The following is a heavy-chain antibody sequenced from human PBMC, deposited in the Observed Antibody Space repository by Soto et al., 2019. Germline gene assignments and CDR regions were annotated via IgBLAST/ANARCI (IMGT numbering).Heavy chain of an antibody. Sequence: GASVKVSCKASGYTFTSYDINWVRQATGQGLEWMGWMNPNSGNTGYAQKFQGRVTMTRNTSISTAYMELSSLRSEDTAVYYCARGHRYYDFWSGYYYYYYYGMDVWGQGTTVTVSS. CDR1: GYTFTSYD. V-gene: IGHV1-8*01. J-gene: IGHJ6*02. CDR3: ARGHRYYDFWSGYYYYYYYGMDV. D-gene: IGHD3-3*01. CDR2: MNPNSGNT.